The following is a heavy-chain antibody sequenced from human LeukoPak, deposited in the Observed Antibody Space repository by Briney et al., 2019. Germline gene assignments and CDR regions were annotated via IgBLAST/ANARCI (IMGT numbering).Heavy chain of an antibody. Sequence: GGSLRLSCAASGFTFSSHGMHWVRRAPGKGLEWVAVISYDGSNKYYADSVKGRFTISGDNSKNTLYLQMNSLRAEEAAVYYCAVHPHGQQLALGYFDYWGQGTLVTVSS. CDR3: AVHPHGQQLALGYFDY. CDR1: GFTFSSHG. CDR2: ISYDGSNK. D-gene: IGHD6-13*01. J-gene: IGHJ4*02. V-gene: IGHV3-30*03.